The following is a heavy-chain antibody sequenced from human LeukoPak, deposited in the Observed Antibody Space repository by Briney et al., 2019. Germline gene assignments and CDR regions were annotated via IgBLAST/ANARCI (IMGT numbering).Heavy chain of an antibody. D-gene: IGHD6-19*01. CDR2: IYYSGST. CDR3: ARARGSSGWYWFDP. V-gene: IGHV4-59*01. CDR1: GGSLSSYY. Sequence: SETLSLTCTVSGGSLSSYYWSWIRQPPGKGLEWIGYIYYSGSTNYNPSLKSRVTISVDTSKNQFSLKLSSVTAADTAVYYCARARGSSGWYWFDPWGQGTLVTVSS. J-gene: IGHJ5*02.